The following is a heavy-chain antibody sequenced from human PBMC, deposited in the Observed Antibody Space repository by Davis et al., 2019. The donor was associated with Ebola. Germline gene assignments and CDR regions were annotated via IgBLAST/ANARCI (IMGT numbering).Heavy chain of an antibody. V-gene: IGHV3-11*01. CDR1: GFTFSDYY. CDR3: ASAPPWELLRY. D-gene: IGHD1-26*01. CDR2: ITFDTI. J-gene: IGHJ4*02. Sequence: GESLKISCAASGFTFSDYYLSWIRQAQGKGLEWVSYITFDTIYYADSVKGRFTISRDYAKNSLYLQMNSLRAEDTAVYYCASAPPWELLRYWGQGTLVTVSS.